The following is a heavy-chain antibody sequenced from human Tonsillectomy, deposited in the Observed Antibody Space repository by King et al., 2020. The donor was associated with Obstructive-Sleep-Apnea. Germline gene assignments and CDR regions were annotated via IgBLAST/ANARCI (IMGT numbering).Heavy chain of an antibody. V-gene: IGHV3-74*01. CDR3: ARVRGGTYGSGSYYNYWYFDL. Sequence: VQLVESGGGLVQPGGSLGLSCAASGFTFSSYWMHWVRQAPGKGLVWVSRINSDGSSTSYADSVKGRFTISRDNAKNTLYLQMNSLRAEDTAVYYCARVRGGTYGSGSYYNYWYFDLWGRGTLVTVSS. CDR2: INSDGSST. CDR1: GFTFSSYW. J-gene: IGHJ2*01. D-gene: IGHD3-10*01.